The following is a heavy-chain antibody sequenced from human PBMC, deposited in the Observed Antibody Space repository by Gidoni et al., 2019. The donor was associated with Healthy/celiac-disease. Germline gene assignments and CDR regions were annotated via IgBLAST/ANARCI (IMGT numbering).Heavy chain of an antibody. D-gene: IGHD1-1*01. V-gene: IGHV4-59*08. CDR3: ARLEQRWLQLNYYYGMDV. J-gene: IGHJ6*02. Sequence: VQLQESGPGLVKPSETLSLTCTVSGGSLISYYWSWIRQPPGKGLEWVGYIYYSGSTNYNPSLKSRVTISVDTSKNQFSLKLSSVTAADTAVYYCARLEQRWLQLNYYYGMDVWGQGTTVTVSS. CDR1: GGSLISYY. CDR2: IYYSGST.